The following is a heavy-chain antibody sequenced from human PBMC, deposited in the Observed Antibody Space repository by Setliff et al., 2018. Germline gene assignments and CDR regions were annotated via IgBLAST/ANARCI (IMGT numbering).Heavy chain of an antibody. CDR1: GITLSYSA. CDR3: ARGRDYGFDI. J-gene: IGHJ3*02. Sequence: AGGSLRLSCEVSGITLSYSAMDWIRQTPGKGLEWVAFMQTDGITKNYADSVKGRFTMSRDISKNMVSLQMNSLRLEDTAIYYCARGRDYGFDIWVQGTMVTVSS. D-gene: IGHD3-16*01. V-gene: IGHV3-30*02. CDR2: MQTDGITK.